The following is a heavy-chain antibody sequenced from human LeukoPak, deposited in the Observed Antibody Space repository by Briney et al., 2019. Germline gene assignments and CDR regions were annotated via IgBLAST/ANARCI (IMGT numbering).Heavy chain of an antibody. CDR1: GFTVSSNY. J-gene: IGHJ4*02. V-gene: IGHV3-53*01. CDR2: IYSGGST. Sequence: GGSLRLSCAASGFTVSSNYMSWVRQAPGKGLEWVSVIYSGGSTYYADSVKGRFTISRDNSKNTLYLQMNSLRAEDTAVYYCAREKAVAGTLDYWGQGTLVTVSS. D-gene: IGHD6-19*01. CDR3: AREKAVAGTLDY.